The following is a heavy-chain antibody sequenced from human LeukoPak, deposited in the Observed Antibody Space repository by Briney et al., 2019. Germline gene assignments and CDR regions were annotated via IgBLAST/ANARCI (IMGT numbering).Heavy chain of an antibody. CDR3: ARVDNYYMDV. Sequence: SETLSLTCTVSGGSISSSSYYWGWIRQPPGKGLEWIGCIYYTGSTYYNPSLKSRVTISVDTSKNQFSLKLSSVTAADTAVYYCARVDNYYMDVWGKGTTVTISS. CDR2: IYYTGST. V-gene: IGHV4-39*01. D-gene: IGHD5-24*01. J-gene: IGHJ6*03. CDR1: GGSISSSSYY.